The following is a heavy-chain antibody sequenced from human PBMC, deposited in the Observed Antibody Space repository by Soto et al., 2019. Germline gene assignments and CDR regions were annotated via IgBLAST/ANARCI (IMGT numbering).Heavy chain of an antibody. CDR3: TRHGKLYCSSTSCYGPRFYYYMDV. V-gene: IGHV3-73*01. D-gene: IGHD2-2*01. J-gene: IGHJ6*03. Sequence: EVQLVESGGGLVQPGGSLKLSCAASGFTFSGSAMHWVRQASGKGLEWVGRIRSKANSYATAYAASVKGRFTISRDDSKNTAYLQMNSLKTEDTAVYYCTRHGKLYCSSTSCYGPRFYYYMDVWGKGTTVTVSS. CDR2: IRSKANSYAT. CDR1: GFTFSGSA.